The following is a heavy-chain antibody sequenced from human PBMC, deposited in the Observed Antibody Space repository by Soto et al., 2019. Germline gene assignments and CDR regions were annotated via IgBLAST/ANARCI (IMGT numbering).Heavy chain of an antibody. V-gene: IGHV1-8*01. CDR3: ARAVTIFGEVRTYYYYGMDV. J-gene: IGHJ6*02. D-gene: IGHD3-3*01. CDR2: MNPNSGNT. CDR1: GYTFTSYD. Sequence: ASVKVSCKASGYTFTSYDINWVRQATGQGLEWMGWMNPNSGNTGYAQKFQGRVTMTRNTSISTAYMELSSLRSEDTAVYYCARAVTIFGEVRTYYYYGMDVWGQGTTVTVSS.